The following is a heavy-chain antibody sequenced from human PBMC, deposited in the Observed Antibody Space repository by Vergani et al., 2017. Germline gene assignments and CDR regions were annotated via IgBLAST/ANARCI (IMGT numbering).Heavy chain of an antibody. V-gene: IGHV3-23*01. CDR3: AREERSNTSPVVGD. Sequence: EVHLLESGGGQVEAGGSLRLSCVASGFTFSNSAMSWVRQTSGQGLEWVSAISWHGDRTYYADSVKGRFTISRDNSKNTVYLQMKSLKAEDRATYYCAREERSNTSPVVGDWGQGTLVTV. CDR2: ISWHGDRT. J-gene: IGHJ4*02. CDR1: GFTFSNSA. D-gene: IGHD2/OR15-2a*01.